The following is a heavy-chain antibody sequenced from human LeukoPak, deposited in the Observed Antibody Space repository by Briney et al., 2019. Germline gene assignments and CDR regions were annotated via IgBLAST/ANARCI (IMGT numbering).Heavy chain of an antibody. D-gene: IGHD3-3*01. J-gene: IGHJ6*03. CDR1: GGSFSGYY. V-gene: IGHV4-34*01. CDR3: ARGHYDFWSGYYPRYYMDV. Sequence: SETLSLTCAVYGGSFSGYYWSWIRQPPGKGLEWIGEINHSGSTNYNPSLKSRVTISVDTSKNQFSLKLSSVTAADTAVYYCARGHYDFWSGYYPRYYMDVWGKGTTVTVSS. CDR2: INHSGST.